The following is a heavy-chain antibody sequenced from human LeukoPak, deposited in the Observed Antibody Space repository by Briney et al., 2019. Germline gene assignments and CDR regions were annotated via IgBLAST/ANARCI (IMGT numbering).Heavy chain of an antibody. D-gene: IGHD5-12*01. CDR1: GFTFNRYA. V-gene: IGHV3-30*04. CDR2: ISYDGSNK. Sequence: GGSLRLSCAASGFTFNRYAIHWVRQAPGKGLEWVAVISYDGSNKYYAESVKGRSTISRDNSKNTLYLQLNSLRPDDTAVYYCARDQLAYSGYDTLFDYWGQGTLVTVSS. J-gene: IGHJ4*02. CDR3: ARDQLAYSGYDTLFDY.